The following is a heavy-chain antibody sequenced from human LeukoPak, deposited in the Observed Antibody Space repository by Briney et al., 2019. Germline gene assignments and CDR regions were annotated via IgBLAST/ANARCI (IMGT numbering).Heavy chain of an antibody. Sequence: PSETLSLTCAVYGGSFSGYYWSWIRQPPGKGLEWIGEINHSGSTNYNPSLKSRVTISVDTSKNQFSLKLSSVTAADTAVYYCARVHPKGYCSSTSCYFSYYYMDVWGKGTMVTVSS. J-gene: IGHJ6*03. CDR2: INHSGST. D-gene: IGHD2-2*01. CDR1: GGSFSGYY. V-gene: IGHV4-34*01. CDR3: ARVHPKGYCSSTSCYFSYYYMDV.